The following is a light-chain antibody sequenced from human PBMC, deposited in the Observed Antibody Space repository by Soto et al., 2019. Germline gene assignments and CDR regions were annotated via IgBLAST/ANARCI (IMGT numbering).Light chain of an antibody. CDR3: LQYYTYPYT. CDR2: AAS. J-gene: IGKJ2*01. Sequence: AIQITQSPSSLSASVGDRVTITCRASQGIRDDLNWYQQKPGNAPKLLIYAASCLLSGVPSRFSASGSGTDFTITIYSMKPEHFTAYYGLQYYTYPYTFGQGTKVEIK. CDR1: QGIRDD. V-gene: IGKV1-6*01.